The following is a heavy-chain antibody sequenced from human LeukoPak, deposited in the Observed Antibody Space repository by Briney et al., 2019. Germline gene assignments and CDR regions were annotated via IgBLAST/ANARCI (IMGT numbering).Heavy chain of an antibody. CDR2: ITTSDGNT. J-gene: IGHJ4*02. D-gene: IGHD7-27*01. Sequence: GGSLRLSCAASGFTFSSYTMSWVRQAPGKGLEWVSTITTSDGNTYYADSVKGRFTVSRDNSKNTLFLQMNSLRAEDTAVYYCAKDGGLWVSAHWGDSWGRGTLDTVSS. CDR3: AKDGGLWVSAHWGDS. V-gene: IGHV3-23*01. CDR1: GFTFSSYT.